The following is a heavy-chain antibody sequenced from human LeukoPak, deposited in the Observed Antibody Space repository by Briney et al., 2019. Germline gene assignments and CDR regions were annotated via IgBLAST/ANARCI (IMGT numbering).Heavy chain of an antibody. V-gene: IGHV3-30*14. CDR1: GFTFSSYA. CDR2: ISYDGSNK. CDR3: ARGSCSNIRCHDAFDI. D-gene: IGHD2-2*01. J-gene: IGHJ3*02. Sequence: GRSLRLSCAASGFTFSSYAMHWVRQAPGKGLEWVAVISYDGSNKYYADSVKGRFTISRDNSKNTLYLQMNSLRVDDTAVYYCARGSCSNIRCHDAFDIWGQGTMVTVSS.